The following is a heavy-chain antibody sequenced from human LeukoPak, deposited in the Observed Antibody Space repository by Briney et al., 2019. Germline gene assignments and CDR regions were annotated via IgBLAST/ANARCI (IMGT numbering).Heavy chain of an antibody. CDR2: INGDGSTT. J-gene: IGHJ4*02. CDR3: AGGRGSYGLWDS. CDR1: GFTFSNYW. D-gene: IGHD1-26*01. V-gene: IGHV3-74*01. Sequence: GGSLRLSCAASGFTFSNYWMHWVRQAPGKGLVWVSRINGDGSTTNYADSVKGRFTISRDNAKNTLYLQMNSLRAEDTAVYYSAGGRGSYGLWDSWGQGTLVTVSS.